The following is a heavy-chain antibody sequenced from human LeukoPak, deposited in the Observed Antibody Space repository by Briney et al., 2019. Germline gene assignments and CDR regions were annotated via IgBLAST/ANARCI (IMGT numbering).Heavy chain of an antibody. CDR3: ARLGLEVGGPNWFDP. V-gene: IGHV3-7*01. J-gene: IGHJ5*02. CDR2: IKRDGSQK. CDR1: GFSFNSNW. Sequence: GGSLRLSCAAPGFSFNSNWMGWVRQAPGKGLEWVAHIKRDGSQKYYLDSVKGRFTISRDNAKNSLYLQMNSLRVEDTAVYYCARLGLEVGGPNWFDPWGQGTLVTVSS. D-gene: IGHD1-1*01.